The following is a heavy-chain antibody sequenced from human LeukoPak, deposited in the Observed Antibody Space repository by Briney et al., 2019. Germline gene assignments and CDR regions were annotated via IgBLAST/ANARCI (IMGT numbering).Heavy chain of an antibody. CDR3: ARTDYYGSP. CDR2: ISYDGSNK. V-gene: IGHV3-30*04. J-gene: IGHJ5*02. D-gene: IGHD3-10*01. Sequence: GRSLRLSCAASGFTFTNYAMHWVRQAPSKGLEWVAVISYDGSNKYYADSVKGRFTISRDNSKNTLYLQMNSLRADDTAVYYCARTDYYGSPWGQGTLVTVSS. CDR1: GFTFTNYA.